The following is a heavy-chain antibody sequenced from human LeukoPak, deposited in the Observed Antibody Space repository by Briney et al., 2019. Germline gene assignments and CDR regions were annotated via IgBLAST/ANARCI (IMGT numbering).Heavy chain of an antibody. D-gene: IGHD1-7*01. V-gene: IGHV1-18*01. J-gene: IGHJ4*02. CDR3: ARDGTSTDDY. Sequence: ASVKVSCKASGYTFTGLGINWVRQAPGQGLEWMGWISGYNDNTHYAKKFQGRVTLTTDTPTSTAYMELRSLRSDDTAVYYCARDGTSTDDYWGQGTLVTVSS. CDR2: ISGYNDNT. CDR1: GYTFTGLG.